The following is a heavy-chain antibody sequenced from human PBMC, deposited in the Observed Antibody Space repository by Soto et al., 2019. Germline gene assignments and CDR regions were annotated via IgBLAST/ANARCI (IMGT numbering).Heavy chain of an antibody. V-gene: IGHV1-69*02. Sequence: SVKVSCKASGGTFSSYTISWVRQAPGQGLEWMGRIIPILGIANYAQKFQGRVTITADKSTSTAYMELSSLRSEDTAVYYCARQEGYCSGGSCYSLDYWGQGTLVTVSS. CDR1: GGTFSSYT. D-gene: IGHD2-15*01. CDR3: ARQEGYCSGGSCYSLDY. CDR2: IIPILGIA. J-gene: IGHJ4*02.